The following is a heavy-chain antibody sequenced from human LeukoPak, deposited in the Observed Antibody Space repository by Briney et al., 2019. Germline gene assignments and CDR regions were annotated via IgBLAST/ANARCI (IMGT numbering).Heavy chain of an antibody. CDR3: AKVLSGSFTFYFDY. Sequence: GGSLRLSCAASGFTFSSYAMSWVRQAPGKGLEWVSAISGSGDSTYYADSVKGRFTISRDNSKNTLYLQMNSLRAEDTAVYYCAKVLSGSFTFYFDYWGQGTLVTVSS. V-gene: IGHV3-23*01. D-gene: IGHD1-26*01. J-gene: IGHJ4*02. CDR2: ISGSGDST. CDR1: GFTFSSYA.